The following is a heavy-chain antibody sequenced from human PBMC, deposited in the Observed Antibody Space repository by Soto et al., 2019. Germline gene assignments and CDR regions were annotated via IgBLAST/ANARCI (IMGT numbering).Heavy chain of an antibody. V-gene: IGHV1-24*01. J-gene: IGHJ4*02. CDR2: FDPEDGET. D-gene: IGHD3-22*01. CDR1: GYTLTELS. Sequence: ASVKVSCKVSGYTLTELSMHWVRQAPGKGLEWMGGFDPEDGETIYAQKFQGRVTMTEDTPTDTAYMELSSLRSEDTAVYYCATNRPYYDSSGYLLVRYFDYWGQGTLVTVSS. CDR3: ATNRPYYDSSGYLLVRYFDY.